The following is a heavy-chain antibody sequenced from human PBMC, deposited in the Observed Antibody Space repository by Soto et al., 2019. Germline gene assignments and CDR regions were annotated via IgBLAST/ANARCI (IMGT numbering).Heavy chain of an antibody. CDR3: ARGGYNYYYGLDG. V-gene: IGHV3-33*01. CDR2: IWYDGSNE. D-gene: IGHD6-25*01. Sequence: VQLVESGGGVVQPGRSLRLSCAASGFTFSSYGMHWVRQAPGKGLAWVAVIWYDGSNEYYADSVKGRFTISRDNSKNTLYLQMNSLRAEDTAVYYCARGGYNYYYGLDGWGQGTTVTVAS. J-gene: IGHJ6*02. CDR1: GFTFSSYG.